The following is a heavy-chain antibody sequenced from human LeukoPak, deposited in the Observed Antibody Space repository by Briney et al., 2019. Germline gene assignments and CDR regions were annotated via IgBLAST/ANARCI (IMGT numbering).Heavy chain of an antibody. CDR2: IYYSGST. J-gene: IGHJ5*02. V-gene: IGHV4-59*01. CDR1: GGSISSYY. Sequence: TSEILSLTCTVSGGSISSYYWSWIRQPPGKGLEWIGYIYYSGSTNYNPSLKSRVTISVDTSKNQFSLKLSSVTAADTAVYYCARGRFDPWGQGTLVTVSS. CDR3: ARGRFDP.